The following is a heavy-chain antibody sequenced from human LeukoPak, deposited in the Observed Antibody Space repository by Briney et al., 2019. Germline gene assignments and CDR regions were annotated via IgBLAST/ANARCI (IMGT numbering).Heavy chain of an antibody. V-gene: IGHV5-51*01. CDR3: ARHRIVGATDYGMDV. J-gene: IGHJ6*02. Sequence: GESLKISCKGSGYSFTSYWIAWVRQMPGKGLEWMGIIYPGASDIRYSPSFQGQVTISADKSITTAYLQWSSLKASDTAMYYCARHRIVGATDYGMDVWGQGTTVTVSS. CDR2: IYPGASDI. CDR1: GYSFTSYW. D-gene: IGHD1-26*01.